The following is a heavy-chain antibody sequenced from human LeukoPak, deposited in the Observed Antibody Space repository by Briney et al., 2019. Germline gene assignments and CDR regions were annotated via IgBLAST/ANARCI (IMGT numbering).Heavy chain of an antibody. V-gene: IGHV3-23*01. Sequence: GRSLRLSCAASGFTFSSYGMSWVRQAPGKEQEWVSVISGSGGSTYYADSVKGRFTISRDNSKNTLYLQMNSLRAEDTAVYYCAREPTMVRGVSWFDPWGQGTLVTVSS. CDR3: AREPTMVRGVSWFDP. D-gene: IGHD3-10*01. CDR1: GFTFSSYG. J-gene: IGHJ5*02. CDR2: ISGSGGST.